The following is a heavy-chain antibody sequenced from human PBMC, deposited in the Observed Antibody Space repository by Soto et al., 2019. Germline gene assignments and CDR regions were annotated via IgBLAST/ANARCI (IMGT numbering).Heavy chain of an antibody. V-gene: IGHV4-59*08. Sequence: SETLSLTCTVSGGSISSYYWSWIRQPPGKGLEWIGYIYYSGSTNYNPSLESRVTISVDTSKNQFSLKLSSVTAADTAVYYCARHGGRYYYYYMDVWGKGTTV. CDR1: GGSISSYY. CDR2: IYYSGST. J-gene: IGHJ6*03. D-gene: IGHD3-3*01. CDR3: ARHGGRYYYYYMDV.